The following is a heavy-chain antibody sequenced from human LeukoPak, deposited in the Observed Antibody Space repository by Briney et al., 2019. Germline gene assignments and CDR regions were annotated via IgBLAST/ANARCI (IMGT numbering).Heavy chain of an antibody. CDR2: IYSGGDT. Sequence: GSLRLPCAASGFTVSGNYMSWVRQAPGKELEWGSVIYSGGDTYSADSVKGRFTISRDNSKNTVYLQMNSLRAEDTAVYYCAREGGGDYGDYLRYWGQGTLVTVSS. CDR1: GFTVSGNY. CDR3: AREGGGDYGDYLRY. V-gene: IGHV3-53*01. J-gene: IGHJ4*02. D-gene: IGHD4-17*01.